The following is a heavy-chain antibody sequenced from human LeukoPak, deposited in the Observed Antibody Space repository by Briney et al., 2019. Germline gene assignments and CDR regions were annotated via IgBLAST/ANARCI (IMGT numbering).Heavy chain of an antibody. CDR3: ARGRTDIVVVPAAPGWFDP. CDR2: INHSGST. Sequence: SETLSLTCAVYGGSFSGYYWSWIRQPPGKGLEWIGAINHSGSTNYNPSLKSRVTISVDTSKNQFSLKLSSVTAADTAVYYCARGRTDIVVVPAAPGWFDPWGQGTLVTVSS. CDR1: GGSFSGYY. V-gene: IGHV4-34*01. J-gene: IGHJ5*02. D-gene: IGHD2-2*01.